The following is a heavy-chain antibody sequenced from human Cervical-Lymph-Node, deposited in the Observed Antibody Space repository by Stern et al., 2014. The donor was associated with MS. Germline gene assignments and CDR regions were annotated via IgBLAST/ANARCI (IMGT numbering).Heavy chain of an antibody. CDR3: ARRGTTGIDY. D-gene: IGHD4-17*01. CDR2: IYYSGST. V-gene: IGHV4-59*08. CDR1: GGSISNYY. Sequence: MQLVESGPGLAKPSETLSLTCTVSGGSISNYYWSWIRQPPGKGLEWIGYIYYSGSTNYNPSLKSRVALSVDTSKDQFSLNLTSVTAADTGVYYCARRGTTGIDYWGQGTLVTVS. J-gene: IGHJ4*02.